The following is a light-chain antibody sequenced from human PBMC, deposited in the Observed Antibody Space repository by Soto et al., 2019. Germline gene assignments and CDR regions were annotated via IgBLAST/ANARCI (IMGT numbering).Light chain of an antibody. CDR2: AAS. V-gene: IGKV1-27*01. J-gene: IGKJ1*01. CDR3: QKYNSAPWT. Sequence: DIQMTQSPSSLTASVGDRVTITCRASQGISNYLAWYQQKPGKVPKLLIYAASTLQSGVPSRFSGSGSGTDFTLTISSLQPEHVATYYCQKYNSAPWTFGQGTMVEIK. CDR1: QGISNY.